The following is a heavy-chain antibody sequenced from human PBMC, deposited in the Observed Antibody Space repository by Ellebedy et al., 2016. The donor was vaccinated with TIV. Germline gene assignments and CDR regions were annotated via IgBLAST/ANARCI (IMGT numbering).Heavy chain of an antibody. D-gene: IGHD4-11*01. Sequence: AASVKVSCKASGYSFTSYGISWVRQAPGQGLEWMGWTSAYNGNTNYAQKLQGRVTMTTDTSTSTAYMELRSLRSEDTAVYYCARNYRNENDYWGQGTLVTVSS. CDR2: TSAYNGNT. CDR3: ARNYRNENDY. V-gene: IGHV1-18*01. CDR1: GYSFTSYG. J-gene: IGHJ4*02.